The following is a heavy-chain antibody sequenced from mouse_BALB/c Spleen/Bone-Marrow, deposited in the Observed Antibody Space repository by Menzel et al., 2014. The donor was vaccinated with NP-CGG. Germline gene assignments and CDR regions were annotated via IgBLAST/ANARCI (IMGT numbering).Heavy chain of an antibody. CDR2: VYPGSDTA. CDR3: TRSLYYYPAY. Sequence: GSELVRPGASVRLSCKASGYTFTNFWMHWVRQRPGQGLEWIGNVYPGSDTANYDEKFKSKATLTVDTSSSTAYMQLSSLTSEDSAVYYCTRSLYYYPAYWGQGTLVTVST. D-gene: IGHD1-1*01. CDR1: GYTFTNFW. J-gene: IGHJ3*01. V-gene: IGHV1S22*01.